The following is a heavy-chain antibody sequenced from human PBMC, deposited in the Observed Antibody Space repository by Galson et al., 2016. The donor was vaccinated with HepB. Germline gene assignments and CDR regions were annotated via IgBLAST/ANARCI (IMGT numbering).Heavy chain of an antibody. D-gene: IGHD2/OR15-2a*01. CDR2: ISYDGSNE. V-gene: IGHV3-30*07. J-gene: IGHJ2*01. Sequence: RQAPGKGLQWLAVISYDGSNEYYAASVKNRFTISRDDAKNTLYLRMNSLKTEDTAVYYCTTIIGAPDPWYSDLWGRGTLVTVSS. CDR3: TTIIGAPDPWYSDL.